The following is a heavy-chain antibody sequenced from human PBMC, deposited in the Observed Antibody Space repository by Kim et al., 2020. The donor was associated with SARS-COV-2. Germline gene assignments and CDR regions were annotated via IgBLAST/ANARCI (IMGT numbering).Heavy chain of an antibody. CDR2: IYTSGST. J-gene: IGHJ3*02. Sequence: SETLSLTCTVSGGSISSGSYYWSRIRQPAGKGLEWIGRIYTSGSTNYNPSLKSRVTISVDTSKNQFSLKLSSVTAADTAVYHCARAYSMGAFAILCQGTMRTVSS. CDR3: ARAYSMGAFAI. CDR1: GGSISSGSYY. D-gene: IGHD4-4*01. V-gene: IGHV4-61*02.